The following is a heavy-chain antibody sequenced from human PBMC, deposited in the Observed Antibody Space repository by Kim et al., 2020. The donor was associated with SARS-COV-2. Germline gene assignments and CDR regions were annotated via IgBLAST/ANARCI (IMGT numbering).Heavy chain of an antibody. D-gene: IGHD4-4*01. Sequence: GGSLRLSCAASGFTVSSNYMSWVRQAPGKGLEWVSVIYSGGSTYYADSVKGRFTISRDNSKNTLYLQMNSLRAEDTAVYYCARDGDYTGYYYYGMDVWGQGTTVTVSS. CDR3: ARDGDYTGYYYYGMDV. J-gene: IGHJ6*02. CDR1: GFTVSSNY. CDR2: IYSGGST. V-gene: IGHV3-53*01.